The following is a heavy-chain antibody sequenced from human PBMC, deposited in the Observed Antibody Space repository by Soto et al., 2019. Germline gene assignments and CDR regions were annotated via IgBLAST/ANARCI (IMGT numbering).Heavy chain of an antibody. J-gene: IGHJ4*02. Sequence: QVQLVQSGAEVKKPGSSVKVSCKASGGTFSSYTISWGRQAPGQGLEWMGRIIPILGIANYAQKFQGRVTITADKSTSTAYMELSSLRSEDTAVYYCARDDFWSGYSFDYWGQGTLVTVSS. D-gene: IGHD3-3*01. CDR2: IIPILGIA. V-gene: IGHV1-69*08. CDR1: GGTFSSYT. CDR3: ARDDFWSGYSFDY.